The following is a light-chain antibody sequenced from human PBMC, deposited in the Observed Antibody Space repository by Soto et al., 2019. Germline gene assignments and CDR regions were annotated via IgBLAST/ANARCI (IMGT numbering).Light chain of an antibody. Sequence: QSALTQPPSASGTTGQGATISCSGSPSNIGSNYVYWYQQLPGTAPKLLIYRNNQRPSGVPDRFSGSKSGTSASLAISGLRSDDEADYFCATWDDSLNGFYVFGTGTKVT. CDR2: RNN. CDR1: PSNIGSNY. CDR3: ATWDDSLNGFYV. V-gene: IGLV1-47*01. J-gene: IGLJ1*01.